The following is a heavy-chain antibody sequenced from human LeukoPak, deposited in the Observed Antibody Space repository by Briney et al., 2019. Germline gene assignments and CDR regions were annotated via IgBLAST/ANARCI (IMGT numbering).Heavy chain of an antibody. D-gene: IGHD3-22*01. CDR1: GFTFSSYG. Sequence: PGRSLRLSCAASGFTFSSYGMHWVRQAPGKGLEWVAVIWYDGSNKYYADSVKGRFTISRDNSKTTLYLQMNSLRAEDAAVYYCAKSRDSSGYYQLGGQGTLVTVSS. V-gene: IGHV3-33*06. CDR3: AKSRDSSGYYQL. J-gene: IGHJ4*02. CDR2: IWYDGSNK.